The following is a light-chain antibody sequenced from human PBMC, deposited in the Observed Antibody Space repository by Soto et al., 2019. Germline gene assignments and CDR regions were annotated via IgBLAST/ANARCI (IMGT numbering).Light chain of an antibody. J-gene: IGKJ3*01. CDR3: QGVYT. V-gene: IGKV3-15*01. CDR1: QSVSSN. Sequence: EIVMTQSPATLSLSLGERATLSCRASQSVSSNLAWYQQKPGQAPRLLIYGSSTRATGIPARFSGSGSGTEFTLTISSLQSEDFAIYYCQGVYTFGPGTKVDIK. CDR2: GSS.